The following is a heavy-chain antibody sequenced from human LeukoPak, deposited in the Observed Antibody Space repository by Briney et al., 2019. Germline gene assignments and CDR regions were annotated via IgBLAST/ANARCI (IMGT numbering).Heavy chain of an antibody. CDR3: AKGSTTSCYSHFDY. D-gene: IGHD2-2*01. V-gene: IGHV3-23*01. Sequence: PGWSLRLSCAASGFTFNNYAMNWVRQAPGKGLEWVSAISGSGGNTYYADSVKGRFTISRDNSKNTLYLQMNSLRAEDTAIYYCAKGSTTSCYSHFDYWGQGNLVTVSS. J-gene: IGHJ4*02. CDR1: GFTFNNYA. CDR2: ISGSGGNT.